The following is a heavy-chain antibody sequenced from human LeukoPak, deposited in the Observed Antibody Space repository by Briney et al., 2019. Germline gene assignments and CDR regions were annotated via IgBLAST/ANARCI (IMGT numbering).Heavy chain of an antibody. V-gene: IGHV4-4*07. CDR3: ARGRYRYGSPDDAFDI. CDR2: IYTSGST. Sequence: SETLSLTCTVSGVSISSYYGSWIRQPAGKGLGWIGRIYTSGSTNYNPSLKSRVTMSVDTSKNQFSLKLSSVTAADRAVYYCARGRYRYGSPDDAFDIWGQGTMVTVSS. J-gene: IGHJ3*02. D-gene: IGHD5-18*01. CDR1: GVSISSYY.